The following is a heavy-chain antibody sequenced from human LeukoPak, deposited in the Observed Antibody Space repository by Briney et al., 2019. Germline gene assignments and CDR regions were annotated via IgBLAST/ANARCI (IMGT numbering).Heavy chain of an antibody. CDR1: GYTFTSYY. V-gene: IGHV1-46*01. J-gene: IGHJ4*02. CDR2: INPSGGST. D-gene: IGHD5-24*01. Sequence: ASVKVSRKASGYTFTSYYMHWVRQAPGQGLEWMGIINPSGGSTSYARKFQGRVTMTRDMSTSTVYMELSSLRSEDTAVYYCAREGTEMATNDYWGQGTLVTVSS. CDR3: AREGTEMATNDY.